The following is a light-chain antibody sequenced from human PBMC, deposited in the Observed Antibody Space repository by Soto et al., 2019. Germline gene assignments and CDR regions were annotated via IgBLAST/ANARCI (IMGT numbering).Light chain of an antibody. V-gene: IGKV3-15*01. CDR2: GAS. CDR3: QQYNNWPVT. CDR1: QSVSSN. J-gene: IGKJ1*01. Sequence: EIVMTQSPATLSVSPGERATLSCRASQSVSSNLAWYQQKPGQAPRLLIYGASTRATGIPARFSGSGSGTEFTLTISSLQSEDFAVYYCQQYNNWPVTFGQGTTGDIK.